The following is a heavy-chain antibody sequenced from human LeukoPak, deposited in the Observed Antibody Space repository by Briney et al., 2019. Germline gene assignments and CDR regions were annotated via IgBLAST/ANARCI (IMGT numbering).Heavy chain of an antibody. CDR1: GFAFHNYY. CDR2: IKEDGSER. D-gene: IGHD1-14*01. V-gene: IGHV3-7*01. Sequence: VGSLRLSCAASGFAFHNYYMSWVRQAPGKGLEWVAIIKEDGSERDYVDSVKGRFTISRDNAKSSLYLQMNSLRADDTAVYYCTRDRNPDNWHEFDSWGQGALVTVSS. CDR3: TRDRNPDNWHEFDS. J-gene: IGHJ4*02.